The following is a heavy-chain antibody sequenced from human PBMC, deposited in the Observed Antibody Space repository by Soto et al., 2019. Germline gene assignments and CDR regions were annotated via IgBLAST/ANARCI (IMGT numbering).Heavy chain of an antibody. CDR3: ARGSSAPSGSYFPFDY. J-gene: IGHJ4*02. D-gene: IGHD1-26*01. Sequence: SETLSLTCAVSGGSISSSNCWSWVRQPPGKGLEWIGEIYHSGSTNYNPSLKSRVTISVDKSKNQFSLKLSSVTAADTAVYYCARGSSAPSGSYFPFDYWGQETLVTVSS. V-gene: IGHV4-4*02. CDR1: GGSISSSNC. CDR2: IYHSGST.